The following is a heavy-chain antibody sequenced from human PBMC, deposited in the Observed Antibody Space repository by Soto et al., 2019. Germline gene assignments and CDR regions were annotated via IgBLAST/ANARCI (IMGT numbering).Heavy chain of an antibody. CDR1: GGTFSSYA. J-gene: IGHJ5*02. D-gene: IGHD3-9*01. CDR3: ARANYDILTGYYGWFDP. V-gene: IGHV1-69*13. Sequence: ASVKVSCKASGGTFSSYAISWVRQAPGQGLEWMGGIIPIFGTANYAQKFQGRVTITADESTSTAYMELSSLRSEDTAVYYCARANYDILTGYYGWFDPWGQGTLVTVSS. CDR2: IIPIFGTA.